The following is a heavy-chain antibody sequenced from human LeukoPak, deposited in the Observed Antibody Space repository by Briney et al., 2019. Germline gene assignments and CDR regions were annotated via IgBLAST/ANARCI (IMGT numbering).Heavy chain of an antibody. CDR2: ISGSGGST. D-gene: IGHD6-13*01. CDR1: GFTFSSYA. J-gene: IGHJ3*02. CDR3: AKGSSWHRVYGKNAFDI. V-gene: IGHV3-23*01. Sequence: GGSLRLSCAASGFTFSSYAMSRVRQAPGKGLEWVSAISGSGGSTYYADSVKGRFTISRDNSKNTLYLQMNSLRAEDTAVYYCAKGSSWHRVYGKNAFDIWGQGTMVTVSS.